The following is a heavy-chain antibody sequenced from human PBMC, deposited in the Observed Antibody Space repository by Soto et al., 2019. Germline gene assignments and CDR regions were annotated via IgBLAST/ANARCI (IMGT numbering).Heavy chain of an antibody. CDR3: ARGWSGYSYVQG. CDR1: GGTFRSYA. V-gene: IGHV1-69*01. Sequence: QVQLVQSGAEVKKPGSSVKVSCKASGGTFRSYAISWVRQAPGQGLEWMGGIIPIFGTANYTQKLEGRVTITADESTSTAYMELSSLRSEDTAVYYCARGWSGYSYVQGWGQGTLVTVTS. D-gene: IGHD5-18*01. J-gene: IGHJ1*01. CDR2: IIPIFGTA.